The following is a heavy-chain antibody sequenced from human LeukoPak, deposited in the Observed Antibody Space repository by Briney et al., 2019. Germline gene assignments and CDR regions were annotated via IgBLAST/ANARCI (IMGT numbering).Heavy chain of an antibody. V-gene: IGHV4-59*01. J-gene: IGHJ4*02. CDR2: IYYSGST. D-gene: IGHD6-13*01. Sequence: SETLSLTCTVSGGSISSYYWSWIRQPPGKGLEWIGYIYYSGSTNYNPSLKSRVTISVDTSKNQFSLKLSSVTAADTAVYYCARLGGIAAAAGLDYFDYWGQGTLVTVSS. CDR1: GGSISSYY. CDR3: ARLGGIAAAAGLDYFDY.